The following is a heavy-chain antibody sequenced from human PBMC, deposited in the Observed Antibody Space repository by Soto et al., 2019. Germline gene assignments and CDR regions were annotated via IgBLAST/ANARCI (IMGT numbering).Heavy chain of an antibody. CDR3: AKRAPVSMANDY. Sequence: PGGSLRLSCAASGFTFTRYAMSWVRQAPGKGLEWVSTISGSGGSTYYADSVKGRFTISRDNSKNTLYLQMNSLRAEDTAVYYCAKRAPVSMANDYWGQGTLVTVSS. J-gene: IGHJ4*02. V-gene: IGHV3-23*01. D-gene: IGHD3-10*01. CDR1: GFTFTRYA. CDR2: ISGSGGST.